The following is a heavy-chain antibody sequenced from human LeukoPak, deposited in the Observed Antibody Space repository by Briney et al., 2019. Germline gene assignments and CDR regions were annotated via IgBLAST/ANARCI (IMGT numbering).Heavy chain of an antibody. Sequence: PGGSLRLSCAASGFTFSSYAMHWVRQAPGKGLEWVSVISYDGTNKYYADSVKGRFTISRDNSKNSLYLQMNSLRAEDTAVYYCARYVDTAMVSDYYYMDVWGKGTTVTVSS. CDR1: GFTFSSYA. D-gene: IGHD5-18*01. V-gene: IGHV3-30*04. J-gene: IGHJ6*03. CDR3: ARYVDTAMVSDYYYMDV. CDR2: ISYDGTNK.